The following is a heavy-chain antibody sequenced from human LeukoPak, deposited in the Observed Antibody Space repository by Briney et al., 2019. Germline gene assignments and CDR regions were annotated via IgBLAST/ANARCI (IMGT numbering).Heavy chain of an antibody. CDR2: ISSSSRYI. J-gene: IGHJ1*01. V-gene: IGHV3-21*04. CDR3: AKDYPQEQDYPEYFQH. Sequence: PGGSLRLSRAASGFTFSSYSMNWVRQAPGRGLGWVSSISSSSRYIYYADSVKGRFTISRDNAKNSLYLQMNSLRAEDTAIYYCAKDYPQEQDYPEYFQHWGEGTLVTVSS. CDR1: GFTFSSYS. D-gene: IGHD1/OR15-1a*01.